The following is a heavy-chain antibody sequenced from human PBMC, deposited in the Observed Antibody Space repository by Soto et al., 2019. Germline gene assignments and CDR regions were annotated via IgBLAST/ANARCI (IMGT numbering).Heavy chain of an antibody. CDR2: VYHSGTT. V-gene: IGHV4-38-2*01. D-gene: IGHD6-13*01. Sequence: PSETLSLTGGVSVYSIISGYYWGWIRQPPGKGLEWIGSVYHSGTTYYNPSLKSRVTISLDTSKNQFSLRLTSVTAADTAMYFCTRSLYSSSWYAGSWGQGTLVTI. CDR1: VYSIISGYY. CDR3: TRSLYSSSWYAGS. J-gene: IGHJ4*02.